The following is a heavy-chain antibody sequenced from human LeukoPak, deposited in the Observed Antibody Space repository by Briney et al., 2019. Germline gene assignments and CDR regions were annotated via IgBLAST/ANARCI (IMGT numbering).Heavy chain of an antibody. CDR2: ISGSGGST. D-gene: IGHD2-2*02. CDR3: AKSAIPFRGFDWLFDY. J-gene: IGHJ4*02. V-gene: IGHV3-23*01. Sequence: GGSLRLSCAASGFTFSSYAMSWVRQAPGKGLEWVSAISGSGGSTYYADSVKGRFTISRDNSKNTLYLQMNSLRAEDTAVYYCAKSAIPFRGFDWLFDYWGQGTLVTVSS. CDR1: GFTFSSYA.